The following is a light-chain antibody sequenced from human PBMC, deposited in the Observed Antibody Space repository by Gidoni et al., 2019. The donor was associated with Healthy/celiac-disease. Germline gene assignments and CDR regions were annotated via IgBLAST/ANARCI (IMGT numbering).Light chain of an antibody. CDR2: AAS. CDR1: QSISSY. J-gene: IGKJ1*01. Sequence: DIQMTQSPSSLSASVGDRVTITCRAIQSISSYLNWYQQKPEEAPKLLIYAASSLQSGVPSRFSGSGSGTDFTLTISSLQPEDFATYYCQQRYSTRWTFGQGTKVEIK. CDR3: QQRYSTRWT. V-gene: IGKV1-39*01.